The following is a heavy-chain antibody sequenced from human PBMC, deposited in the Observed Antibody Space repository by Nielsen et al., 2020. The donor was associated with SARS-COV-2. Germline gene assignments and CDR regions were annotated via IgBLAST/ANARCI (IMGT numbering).Heavy chain of an antibody. CDR1: GFTFSSYS. Sequence: GESLKISCAASGFTFSSYSMNWVRQAPGKGLDWVSSISSSSSYIYYADSLKGRFTISRDNAKNSLYLQMNSLRAEDTAVYYCAVCTSCYTHYYYYGMDVWGQGTTVTVSS. D-gene: IGHD2-2*02. CDR3: AVCTSCYTHYYYYGMDV. V-gene: IGHV3-21*04. J-gene: IGHJ6*02. CDR2: ISSSSSYI.